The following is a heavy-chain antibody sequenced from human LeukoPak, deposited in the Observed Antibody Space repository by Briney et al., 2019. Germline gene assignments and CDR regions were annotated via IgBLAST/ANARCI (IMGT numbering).Heavy chain of an antibody. Sequence: GGSLRLSCAASGFTFNNARVGWVRQAPGKGLEWVSYISSSSSYTNYADSVKGRFTISRDNAKNSLYLQMNSLRAEDTAVYYCARYQLLLYYYYGMDVWGKGTTVTVSS. J-gene: IGHJ6*04. V-gene: IGHV3-11*06. CDR2: ISSSSSYT. D-gene: IGHD2-2*01. CDR1: GFTFNNAR. CDR3: ARYQLLLYYYYGMDV.